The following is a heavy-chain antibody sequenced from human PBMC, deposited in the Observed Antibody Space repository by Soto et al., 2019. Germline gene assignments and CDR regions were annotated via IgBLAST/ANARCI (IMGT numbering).Heavy chain of an antibody. CDR1: GYAISSGYY. V-gene: IGHV4-38-2*01. Sequence: SETQSLTCAVSGYAISSGYYWGWIRQPPGKGLEWIGSIHHSGSTYYNPSLKSRVTISVDKSKNQFSLRLSSVTAADTAVYYCARALVLTGIQGWYFDLWGRGTLVTVSS. D-gene: IGHD1-1*01. J-gene: IGHJ2*01. CDR3: ARALVLTGIQGWYFDL. CDR2: IHHSGST.